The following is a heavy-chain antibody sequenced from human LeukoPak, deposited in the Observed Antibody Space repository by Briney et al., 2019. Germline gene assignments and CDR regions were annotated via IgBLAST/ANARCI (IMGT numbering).Heavy chain of an antibody. CDR3: ARGHLGLSP. CDR1: GGSISGYS. J-gene: IGHJ5*02. V-gene: IGHV4-59*01. D-gene: IGHD3-10*01. CDR2: VHNSITT. Sequence: PSETLSLTCTVSGGSISGYSWTWIRQPPGQGLEWIGYVHNSITTSDNPSLTGRVTISVDTAMDQISLTLNSVTAADTAVYYCARGHLGLSPWGQGTLVTVSS.